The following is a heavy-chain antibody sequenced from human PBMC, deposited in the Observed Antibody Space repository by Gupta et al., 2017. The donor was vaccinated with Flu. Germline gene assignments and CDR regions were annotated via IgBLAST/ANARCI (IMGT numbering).Heavy chain of an antibody. CDR1: GFTVSNFA. V-gene: IGHV3-23*01. CDR3: AKVHEYSYAYYYYYAMDV. Sequence: EVQLLESGGGLVQPGGSLRLSCAASGFTVSNFAMSWVRQAPGKGLEWVSRISGSGATIYYAESVMGRFTISRDNSRNTLSLQMNSLRAEEKALYYCAKVHEYSYAYYYYYAMDVWGQGTTVTVS. D-gene: IGHD5-18*01. CDR2: ISGSGATI. J-gene: IGHJ6*02.